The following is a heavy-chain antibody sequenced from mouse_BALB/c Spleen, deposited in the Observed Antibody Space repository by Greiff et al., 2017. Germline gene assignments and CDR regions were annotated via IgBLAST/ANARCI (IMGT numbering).Heavy chain of an antibody. V-gene: IGHV1S127*01. CDR3: ARSPQGLRDAMDY. D-gene: IGHD6-1*01. CDR1: GYSFTSYW. CDR2: IDPSDSET. Sequence: QVHVKQSGPQLVRPGASVKISCKASGYSFTSYWMHWVKQRPGQGLEWIGMIDPSDSETRLNQKFKDKATLTVDKSSSTAYMQLSSPTSEDSAVYYCARSPQGLRDAMDYWGQGTSVTVSS. J-gene: IGHJ4*01.